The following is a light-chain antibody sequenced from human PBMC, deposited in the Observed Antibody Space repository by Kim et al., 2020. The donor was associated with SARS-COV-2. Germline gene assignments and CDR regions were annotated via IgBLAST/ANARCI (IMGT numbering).Light chain of an antibody. CDR2: RDK. CDR3: QSADISGISWI. J-gene: IGLJ2*01. V-gene: IGLV3-25*03. Sequence: PGRAPVLVLYRDKERPSWIPERFSGSRSGTTHTLTITGVQTEDEADYFCQSADISGISWIFGGGTQLTVL.